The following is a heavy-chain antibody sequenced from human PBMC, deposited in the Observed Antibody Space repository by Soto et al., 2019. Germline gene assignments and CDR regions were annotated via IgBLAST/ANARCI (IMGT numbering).Heavy chain of an antibody. CDR3: AREGDPTKLELPYYFDY. CDR1: GFTFSSYA. CDR2: ISYDGSNK. J-gene: IGHJ4*02. Sequence: QVQLVESGGGVVQPGRSLRLSCAASGFTFSSYAMHWVRQAPGKGLEWVAVISYDGSNKYYADSVKGRFTISRDNSKNTLYLQMNSLRAEDTAVYYCAREGDPTKLELPYYFDYWGQGTLVTVSS. V-gene: IGHV3-30-3*01. D-gene: IGHD1-7*01.